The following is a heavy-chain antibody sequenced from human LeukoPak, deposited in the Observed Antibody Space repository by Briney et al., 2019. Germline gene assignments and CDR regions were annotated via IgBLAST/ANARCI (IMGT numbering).Heavy chain of an antibody. Sequence: GSSVKVSCKASGGTFSSYAISWVRQAPGQGLEWMGGIIPIFGTANYAQKFQGRVTITTDESTSTAYMELSSLRSEDTAVYYCATTEGDWNTVVTWFDPWGQGTLVTVSS. CDR1: GGTFSSYA. D-gene: IGHD4-23*01. J-gene: IGHJ5*02. CDR3: ATTEGDWNTVVTWFDP. CDR2: IIPIFGTA. V-gene: IGHV1-69*05.